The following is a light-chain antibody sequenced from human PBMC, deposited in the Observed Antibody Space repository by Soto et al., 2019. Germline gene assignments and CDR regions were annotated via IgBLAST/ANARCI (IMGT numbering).Light chain of an antibody. CDR1: SSDVGGYNY. J-gene: IGLJ3*02. Sequence: QYALTQPRSVSGSPGQSVTISCTGTSSDVGGYNYVSWYQQHPGKAPKLVIYDVSKRPSGVPDRFSGSKSGNTASLTISGLQAEDEADYYCCSYAGTSLWVFGGGTKLTV. CDR3: CSYAGTSLWV. CDR2: DVS. V-gene: IGLV2-11*01.